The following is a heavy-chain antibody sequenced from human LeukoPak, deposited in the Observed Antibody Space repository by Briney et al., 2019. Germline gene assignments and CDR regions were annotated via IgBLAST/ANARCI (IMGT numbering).Heavy chain of an antibody. CDR2: ISYDGSNK. Sequence: PGGSLRLSRAASGFTFSSYAMHWVRQAPGKGLEWVAVISYDGSNKYYADSVKGRFTISRDNSKNTLYLQMNSLRAEDTAVYYCAKVSMVRGAQPYYFDYWGQGTLVTVSS. J-gene: IGHJ4*02. CDR1: GFTFSSYA. D-gene: IGHD3-10*01. CDR3: AKVSMVRGAQPYYFDY. V-gene: IGHV3-30-3*01.